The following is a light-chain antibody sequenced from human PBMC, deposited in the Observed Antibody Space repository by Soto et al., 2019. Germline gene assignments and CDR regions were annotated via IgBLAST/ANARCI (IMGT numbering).Light chain of an antibody. V-gene: IGLV2-18*02. Sequence: QSVLTQPPSVSGSPGLSVTISCTGSSSDIGSYTRVSWYQQPPASAPKLLIYEVTRRASGAPGRFSGSASSNTASLTLSGVQAEDEADYYCSSYTSFDTVIFGGGTKLTVL. CDR3: SSYTSFDTVI. CDR2: EVT. J-gene: IGLJ2*01. CDR1: SSDIGSYTR.